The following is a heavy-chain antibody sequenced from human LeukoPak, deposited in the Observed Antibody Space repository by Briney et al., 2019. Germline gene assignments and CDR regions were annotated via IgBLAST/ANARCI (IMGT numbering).Heavy chain of an antibody. J-gene: IGHJ5*02. CDR3: ARSVVPAAIRFDP. CDR1: GHSISRGDYY. CDR2: IYYSGST. V-gene: IGHV4-30-4*01. Sequence: PSETLSLTCTVSGHSISRGDYYWRWIRQPPGKGLEWIGYIYYSGSTYYNPSLKSRVTISVDTSKNQFSLKLSSVTAADTAVYYCARSVVPAAIRFDPWGQGTLVTVSS. D-gene: IGHD2-2*02.